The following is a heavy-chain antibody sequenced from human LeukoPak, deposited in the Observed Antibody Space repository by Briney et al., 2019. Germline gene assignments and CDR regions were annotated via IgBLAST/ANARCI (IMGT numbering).Heavy chain of an antibody. Sequence: GGSLRLSCTASGFTFGDYAMSWVRQAPGKGLEWVGFIRSKAYGGTTEYAASVKGRFTISRDDSKSIAYLQMNSLKTEDTAVHYCTRDLDGDYDYWGQGTLVTVSS. D-gene: IGHD4-17*01. CDR2: IRSKAYGGTT. CDR1: GFTFGDYA. V-gene: IGHV3-49*04. J-gene: IGHJ4*02. CDR3: TRDLDGDYDY.